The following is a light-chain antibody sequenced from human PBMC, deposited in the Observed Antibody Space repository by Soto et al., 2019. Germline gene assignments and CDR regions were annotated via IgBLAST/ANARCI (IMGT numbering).Light chain of an antibody. CDR2: GAS. J-gene: IGKJ1*01. Sequence: VLTRSPGTLSLSPGESATLSCRGSQSVSSSYLAWYQQKPGQAPRLLIYGASSRATGIPDRFSGSGSGTDFNLTISRLEPEDFAVYYCQKYGSSPQTFGQGTKVDIK. CDR1: QSVSSSY. CDR3: QKYGSSPQT. V-gene: IGKV3-20*01.